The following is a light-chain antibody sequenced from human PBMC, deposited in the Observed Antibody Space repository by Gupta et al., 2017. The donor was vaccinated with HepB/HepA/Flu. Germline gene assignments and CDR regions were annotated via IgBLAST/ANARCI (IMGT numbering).Light chain of an antibody. V-gene: IGKV3-11*01. CDR3: HQRSNGPRGLT. Sequence: DIVLTQSPATLSLSPGERATLSCRASQSVSSFLSWYQQKPGQAPRLLIYDASNRATGIPARFSGSGSGTDFTLTISSLEPEDFAVYYCHQRSNGPRGLTFGGGTKVEIK. CDR2: DAS. CDR1: QSVSSF. J-gene: IGKJ4*01.